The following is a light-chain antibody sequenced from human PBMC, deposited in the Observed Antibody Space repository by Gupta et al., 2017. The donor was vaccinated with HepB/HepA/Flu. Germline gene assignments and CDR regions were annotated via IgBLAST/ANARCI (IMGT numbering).Light chain of an antibody. Sequence: SYVLTQTHSVSVAPGKTARITCGGNNIGSKSVHWYQQKPGQAPVLVIYYDSDRPSGIPERFSGSNSGNTATLTISRVEAGDEADYYCQVCDSSSDHVVFGGGTKLTVL. V-gene: IGLV3-21*04. CDR3: QVCDSSSDHVV. J-gene: IGLJ2*01. CDR2: YDS. CDR1: NIGSKS.